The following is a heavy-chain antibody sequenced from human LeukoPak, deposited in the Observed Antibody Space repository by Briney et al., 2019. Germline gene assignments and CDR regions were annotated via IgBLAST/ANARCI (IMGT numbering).Heavy chain of an antibody. J-gene: IGHJ4*02. V-gene: IGHV4-59*01. D-gene: IGHD3-3*01. CDR2: IYYSGST. CDR3: ARGDDFWSGLPDY. Sequence: SETLSLTCTVSGGSISSYYWSWIRQPPGKGLEWIGYIYYSGSTNYNPSLKSRVTISVDTSKNQFSLKLSSVTAADTAVYYCARGDDFWSGLPDYWGQGTLVTVSS. CDR1: GGSISSYY.